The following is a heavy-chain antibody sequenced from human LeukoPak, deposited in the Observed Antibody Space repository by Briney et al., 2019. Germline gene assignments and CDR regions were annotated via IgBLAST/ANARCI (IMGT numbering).Heavy chain of an antibody. CDR3: ARVRSGSYYRQFDY. V-gene: IGHV4-39*07. D-gene: IGHD1-26*01. CDR2: IYYSGST. CDR1: GGSISSSSYY. Sequence: SETLSLTCTVSGGSISSSSYYWGWIRQPPGKGLEWIGSIYYSGSTYYNPSLKSRVTISVDTSKNQFSLKLSSVTAADTAVYYCARVRSGSYYRQFDYWGQGTLVTVSS. J-gene: IGHJ4*02.